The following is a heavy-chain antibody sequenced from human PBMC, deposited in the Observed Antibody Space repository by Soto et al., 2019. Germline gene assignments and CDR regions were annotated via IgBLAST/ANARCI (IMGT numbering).Heavy chain of an antibody. CDR1: GGSISSSGYY. CDR3: ARRSGASYYYYMDV. J-gene: IGHJ6*03. Sequence: SETLSLTCTVSGGSISSSGYYWGWIRQPPGKGLEWIGSIYYSGSTYYNPSLKSRVTISVDTSKSQFSLKLSSVTAADTAVYYCARRSGASYYYYMDVWGKGSTVTVSS. D-gene: IGHD3-3*01. V-gene: IGHV4-39*01. CDR2: IYYSGST.